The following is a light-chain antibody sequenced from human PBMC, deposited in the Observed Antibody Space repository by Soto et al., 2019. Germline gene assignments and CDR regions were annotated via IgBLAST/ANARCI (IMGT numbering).Light chain of an antibody. J-gene: IGKJ1*01. CDR3: QQYNGYWT. V-gene: IGKV1-5*03. Sequence: DIQMTQSPSTLSASVGDRVTITCRASQSISGSLAWYQQKPGKAPKLLIYEASNLKSGVPSRFSGSGSGTENTLTISSLQPDYSASYYCQQYNGYWTFGQGTRVEIK. CDR1: QSISGS. CDR2: EAS.